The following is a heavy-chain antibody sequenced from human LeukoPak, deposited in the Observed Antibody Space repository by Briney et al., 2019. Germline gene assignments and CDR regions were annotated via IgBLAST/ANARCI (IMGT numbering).Heavy chain of an antibody. Sequence: PGGSLTLSCAASGFTFEIYWMRWVRQAPGKGREWVANIRKDGSEKNYVDSVKGRFTISRDNAKNSLYLQMSSLRADDTALYYCARHWEGVESDAFDIWGQGTMVTVSS. J-gene: IGHJ3*02. CDR1: GFTFEIYW. V-gene: IGHV3-7*04. CDR3: ARHWEGVESDAFDI. D-gene: IGHD1-26*01. CDR2: IRKDGSEK.